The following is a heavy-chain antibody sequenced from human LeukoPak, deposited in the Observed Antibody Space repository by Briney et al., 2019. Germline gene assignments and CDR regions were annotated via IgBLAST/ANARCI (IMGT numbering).Heavy chain of an antibody. CDR1: GYSFTSYW. CDR3: ARCTGVELPPYYYYMDV. Sequence: GESLKISCKGSGYSFTSYWIGWVRQMPGKGLEWMGIIYPGDSDTRYSPSFQGQVTISADKSISTAYLQWSSLKASDTAMYYCARCTGVELPPYYYYMDVWGKGTTVTVSS. CDR2: IYPGDSDT. D-gene: IGHD1-7*01. J-gene: IGHJ6*03. V-gene: IGHV5-51*01.